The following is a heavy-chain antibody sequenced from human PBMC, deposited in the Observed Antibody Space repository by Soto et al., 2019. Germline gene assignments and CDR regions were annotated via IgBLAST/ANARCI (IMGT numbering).Heavy chain of an antibody. CDR1: GGYFSGYY. D-gene: IGHD2-8*01. V-gene: IGHV4-34*01. J-gene: IGHJ4*02. Sequence: SETLSLTSAVYGGYFSGYYWSWIRQPPGKGLEWIGEINHSGSTNYNPSLKSRVTISVDTSKNQFSLKLSSVTAADTAVYYCARSDGLMEKINDYWGQGTLVTVSS. CDR2: INHSGST. CDR3: ARSDGLMEKINDY.